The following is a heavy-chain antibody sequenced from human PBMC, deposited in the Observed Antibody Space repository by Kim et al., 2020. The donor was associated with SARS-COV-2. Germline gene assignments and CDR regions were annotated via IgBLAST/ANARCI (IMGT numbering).Heavy chain of an antibody. CDR3: ARDPAYDSSVYAADY. CDR2: ISVYNANT. Sequence: ASVKVSCKASGYTFTSYGISWLRQAPGQGLEWMGWISVYNANTNYAQNLQARLTMTTDTSTSTAYMELRSLTFDDTAVYYCARDPAYDSSVYAADYWGQGTLVTVSS. CDR1: GYTFTSYG. J-gene: IGHJ4*02. D-gene: IGHD3-22*01. V-gene: IGHV1-18*01.